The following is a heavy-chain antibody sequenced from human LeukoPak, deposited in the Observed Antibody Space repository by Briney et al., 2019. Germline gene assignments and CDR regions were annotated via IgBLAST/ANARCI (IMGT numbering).Heavy chain of an antibody. D-gene: IGHD7-27*01. CDR3: AREAGDNTYNV. CDR1: TYTFTDYY. V-gene: IGHV1-2*02. J-gene: IGHJ3*01. CDR2: INPKSSET. Sequence: GASVTVSCKASTYTFTDYYMHWVRQAPGQGLEWMGWINPKSSETRYEQNFQGRVTMTRDTSITTAYMELSRLRSDDMAVYYCAREAGDNTYNVWGQGTMVTVSS.